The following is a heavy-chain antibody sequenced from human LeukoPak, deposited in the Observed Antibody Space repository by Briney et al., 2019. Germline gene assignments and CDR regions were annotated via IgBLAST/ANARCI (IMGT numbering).Heavy chain of an antibody. J-gene: IGHJ4*02. V-gene: IGHV3-53*01. CDR1: GFTFSGSA. Sequence: GGSLRLSCAASGFTFSGSAMHWVRQAPGKGLEWVSVIYSGGSTYYADSVKGRFTISRDNSKNTVYLQMNSLRVEDTAVYYCATIGPPLGHWGQGTLVTVSS. CDR2: IYSGGST. CDR3: ATIGPPLGH.